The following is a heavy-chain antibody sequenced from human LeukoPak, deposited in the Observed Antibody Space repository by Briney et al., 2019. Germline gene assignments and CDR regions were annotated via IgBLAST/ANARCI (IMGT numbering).Heavy chain of an antibody. CDR3: ATAHSYSSSSFDP. D-gene: IGHD6-6*01. CDR2: MNPNSGNT. CDR1: GYTITSYD. J-gene: IGHJ5*02. V-gene: IGHV1-8*01. Sequence: ASVKVSCKASGYTITSYDINWARQATGQGLEWMGWMNPNSGNTGYAQKFQGRVTMTRNTSISTAYMELSSLRSEDTAVYYCATAHSYSSSSFDPWGQGTLVTVSS.